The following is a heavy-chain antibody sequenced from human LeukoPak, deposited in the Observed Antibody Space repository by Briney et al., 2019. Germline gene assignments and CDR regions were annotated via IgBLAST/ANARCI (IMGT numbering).Heavy chain of an antibody. CDR2: ISYDGSNK. D-gene: IGHD3-16*01. J-gene: IGHJ3*01. V-gene: IGHV3-30-3*01. CDR1: GFTFSSYV. Sequence: GGSLSHSCAASGFTFSSYVRHWVRQAPGKGLEWVAVISYDGSNKYYADSVKGRFTISRDNSKNTLYLQMSSLRAEDTAVYYCVRDDRDYYIWGSHGAFNFWGQGAMVTVSS. CDR3: VRDDRDYYIWGSHGAFNF.